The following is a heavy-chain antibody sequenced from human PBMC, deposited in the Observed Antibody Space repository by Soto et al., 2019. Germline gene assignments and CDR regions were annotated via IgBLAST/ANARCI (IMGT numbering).Heavy chain of an antibody. CDR3: ARDLGGTAAAGTSNDY. CDR2: IYHSGST. J-gene: IGHJ4*02. Sequence: KPSETLSLTCAVSGYSISSGYYWDWIRQPPGKGLEWIGSIYHSGSTFYNPSLKSRVTISVDTSKNQFSLKLSSVTAADTAVYYCARDLGGTAAAGTSNDYWGQGTLVTVSS. D-gene: IGHD6-13*01. V-gene: IGHV4-38-2*02. CDR1: GYSISSGYY.